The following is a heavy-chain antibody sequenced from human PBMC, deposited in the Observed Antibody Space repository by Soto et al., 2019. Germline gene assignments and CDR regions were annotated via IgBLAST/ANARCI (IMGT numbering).Heavy chain of an antibody. CDR2: VYSSGRT. J-gene: IGHJ4*02. CDR3: ALREDTFDF. CDR1: GVSIINNY. V-gene: IGHV4-4*07. Sequence: QVQLQESGPGLVKPSETLSLTCAVSGVSIINNYWTWIRQPAGKGLEWLGRVYSSGRTTYNPSLKTRLTMPVDTSKNQFSLHLSSVIVADPAVYYCALREDTFDFLGQGMLVTVSS.